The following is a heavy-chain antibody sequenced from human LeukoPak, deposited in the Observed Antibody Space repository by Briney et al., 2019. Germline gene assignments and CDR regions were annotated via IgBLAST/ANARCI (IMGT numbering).Heavy chain of an antibody. D-gene: IGHD3-10*01. J-gene: IGHJ5*02. Sequence: GGSLRLSCAASGFTFSSYGMHWVRQAPGKGLEWVAFIGYDGSNKYYADSVKGRFTISRDNSKNTLYLQMNSLRAEDTAVYYCAKDSRSMVRGGGFDPWGQGTLVTVSS. CDR3: AKDSRSMVRGGGFDP. V-gene: IGHV3-30*02. CDR2: IGYDGSNK. CDR1: GFTFSSYG.